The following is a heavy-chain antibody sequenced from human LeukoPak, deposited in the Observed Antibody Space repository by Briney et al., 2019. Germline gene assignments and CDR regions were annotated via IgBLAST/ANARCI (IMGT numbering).Heavy chain of an antibody. Sequence: PGGSLKLSCSASGFTFSDYDMYWVRQAPGKGLEWVSVIYSGGSTYYADSVKGRFTISRDNSKNTLYLQTNSLRAEDTAVYYCARRGDGYNYDYWGQGTLVTVSS. J-gene: IGHJ4*02. V-gene: IGHV3-53*01. CDR2: IYSGGST. CDR3: ARRGDGYNYDY. D-gene: IGHD5-24*01. CDR1: GFTFSDYD.